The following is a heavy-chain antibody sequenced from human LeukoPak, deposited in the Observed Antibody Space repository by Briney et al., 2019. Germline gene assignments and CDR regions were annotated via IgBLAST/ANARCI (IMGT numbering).Heavy chain of an antibody. J-gene: IGHJ4*02. CDR2: IIPIFGTA. Sequence: SVKVSCKASGGTFSSYAISWVRQAPGQGLEWMGGIIPIFGTANYAQKFQGRVTITADESTSTAYMELSSLRSEDTAVYYCARVREVGAIFDYWGQGTLVTVSS. CDR3: ARVREVGAIFDY. V-gene: IGHV1-69*13. CDR1: GGTFSSYA. D-gene: IGHD1-26*01.